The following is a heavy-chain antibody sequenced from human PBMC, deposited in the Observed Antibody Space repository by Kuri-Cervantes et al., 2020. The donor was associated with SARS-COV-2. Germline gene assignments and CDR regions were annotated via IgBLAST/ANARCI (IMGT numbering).Heavy chain of an antibody. CDR1: GGSISSSSYY. J-gene: IGHJ4*02. CDR2: IPYSGTT. D-gene: IGHD2-2*01. Sequence: SETLSLTCTVSGGSISSSSYYWGWLRQPPGKGLEWIGSIPYSGTTYYKVSLKSRTTISVDTPKPQFPLRLSAVAAADTAVYYCARLRSVVPAFSTLDFWGQGTLVTVSS. V-gene: IGHV4-39*01. CDR3: ARLRSVVPAFSTLDF.